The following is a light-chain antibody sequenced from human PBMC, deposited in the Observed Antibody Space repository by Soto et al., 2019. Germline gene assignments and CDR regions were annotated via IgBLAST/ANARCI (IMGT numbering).Light chain of an antibody. J-gene: IGKJ5*01. CDR1: QSVSSN. CDR2: SAS. V-gene: IGKV3-11*01. CDR3: QQRSNWPPIT. Sequence: EIVMTQSPATLSLSPGQRATLSRGASQSVSSNLAWYQQRPGQAPRLLIYSASTRATGIPARFSGSGSGTGFTLTTSSLEPADVAVYYCQQRSNWPPITLGQGTRLEIK.